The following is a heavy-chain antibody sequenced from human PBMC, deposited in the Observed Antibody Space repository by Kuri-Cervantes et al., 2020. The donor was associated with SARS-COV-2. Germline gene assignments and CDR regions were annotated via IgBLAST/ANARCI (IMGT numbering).Heavy chain of an antibody. Sequence: GGSLRLSCAASGFTFSNALMSWVRQAPGKGLEWVGRIKSKTDGGTTDYAGPVKGRFTISRDDSKNSLYLQMNSLKTVDTAVYYCTTDFVVVPAAFFDYWGQGTLVTVSS. J-gene: IGHJ4*02. V-gene: IGHV3-15*01. D-gene: IGHD2-2*01. CDR3: TTDFVVVPAAFFDY. CDR2: IKSKTDGGTT. CDR1: GFTFSNAL.